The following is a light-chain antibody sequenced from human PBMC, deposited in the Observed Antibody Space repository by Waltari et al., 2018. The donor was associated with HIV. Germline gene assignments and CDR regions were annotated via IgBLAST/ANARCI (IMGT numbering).Light chain of an antibody. CDR3: QSYDSSLTHNYV. CDR1: SPNIGAGYD. Sequence: QSVLTQPPSVSGAPGQRVTISCTGSSPNIGAGYDAQWSTQLPGTAPKLLIYGNNNRPSGVPDRFSGSKSGTSASLAITGLQAEDEADYYCQSYDSSLTHNYVFGTGTKVTVL. CDR2: GNN. J-gene: IGLJ1*01. V-gene: IGLV1-40*01.